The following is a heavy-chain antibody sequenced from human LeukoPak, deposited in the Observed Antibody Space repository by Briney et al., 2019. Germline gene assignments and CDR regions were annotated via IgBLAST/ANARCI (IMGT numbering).Heavy chain of an antibody. CDR1: GYTLTELS. CDR2: FDPEDGET. J-gene: IGHJ4*02. CDR3: ATAPIVVVPAAIDY. D-gene: IGHD2-2*01. Sequence: ASVKVSCKVSGYTLTELSMHWVRQAPGKGLEWMGGFDPEDGETIYAQKFQGRVTMTKDTSTDTAYMELSSLRSEDTAVYYCATAPIVVVPAAIDYWGQGTLVTVSS. V-gene: IGHV1-24*01.